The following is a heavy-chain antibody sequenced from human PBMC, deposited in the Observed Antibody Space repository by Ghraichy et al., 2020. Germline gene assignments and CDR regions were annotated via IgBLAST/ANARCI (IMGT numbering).Heavy chain of an antibody. J-gene: IGHJ5*02. Sequence: LSLTCAASGFTFSSYSMNWVRQAPGKGLEWVSYISSSSSTKYYADSVKGRFTISRDNTENSLYLQMNSLRAEDTAVYYCARGLTGYCSGGSCYSSSVWWFDPWGQGTLVTVSS. CDR1: GFTFSSYS. V-gene: IGHV3-48*04. D-gene: IGHD2-15*01. CDR2: ISSSSSTK. CDR3: ARGLTGYCSGGSCYSSSVWWFDP.